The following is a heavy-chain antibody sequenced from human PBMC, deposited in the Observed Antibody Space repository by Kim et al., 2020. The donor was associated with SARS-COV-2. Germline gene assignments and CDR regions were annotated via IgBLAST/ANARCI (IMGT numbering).Heavy chain of an antibody. V-gene: IGHV3-33*01. CDR2: IWYDGSNK. J-gene: IGHJ5*02. CDR3: ARDWEDIVVVPAAMSPAFDP. Sequence: GGSLRLSCAASGFTFSSYGMHWVRQAPGKGLEWVAVIWYDGSNKYYADSVKGRFTISRDNSKNTLYLQMNSLRAEDTAVYYCARDWEDIVVVPAAMSPAFDPWGQGTLVTVSS. CDR1: GFTFSSYG. D-gene: IGHD2-2*01.